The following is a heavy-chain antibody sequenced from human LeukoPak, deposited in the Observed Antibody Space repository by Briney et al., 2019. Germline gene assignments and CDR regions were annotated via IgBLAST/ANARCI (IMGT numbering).Heavy chain of an antibody. CDR1: GFTFSSYD. D-gene: IGHD3-10*01. CDR2: IGTAGDT. CDR3: ARGSRNMVRGVISDAFDI. J-gene: IGHJ3*02. V-gene: IGHV3-13*01. Sequence: SGGSLRLSCAASGFTFSSYDMHWVRQATGKGLEWVSAIGTAGDTYYPGSVKGRFTISRENAKNSLYLQMNSLRAGDTAVYYCARGSRNMVRGVISDAFDIWGQGTMVTVSS.